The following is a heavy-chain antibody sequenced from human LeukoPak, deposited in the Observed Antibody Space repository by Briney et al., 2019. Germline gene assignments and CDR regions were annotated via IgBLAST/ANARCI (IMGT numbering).Heavy chain of an antibody. CDR2: ITTSGGGT. Sequence: GGSLRLSCAASGFTFSSYAMGWVRQAPGKGLEWVSSITTSGGGTYYADSVKGRFTISRDNSKNTLYLQMNSLRAEDTAVYYCARDLPLYFGELQLGAFDVWGQGTMVTASS. D-gene: IGHD3-10*01. CDR3: ARDLPLYFGELQLGAFDV. V-gene: IGHV3-23*01. J-gene: IGHJ3*01. CDR1: GFTFSSYA.